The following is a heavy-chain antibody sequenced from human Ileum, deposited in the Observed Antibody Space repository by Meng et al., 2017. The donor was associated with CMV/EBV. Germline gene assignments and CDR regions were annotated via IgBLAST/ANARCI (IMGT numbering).Heavy chain of an antibody. V-gene: IGHV3-33*06. Sequence: SLKISCAASGFTFSNYGIHWVRQAPGKGLEWVAVIWSDGSNKYYADSVKGRFTISRDNSKNTVYLQMNSLRAEDTALYFCAKDWSGGNSGFHDYWGQGTLVTVSS. CDR3: AKDWSGGNSGFHDY. J-gene: IGHJ4*02. CDR1: GFTFSNYG. D-gene: IGHD4-23*01. CDR2: IWSDGSNK.